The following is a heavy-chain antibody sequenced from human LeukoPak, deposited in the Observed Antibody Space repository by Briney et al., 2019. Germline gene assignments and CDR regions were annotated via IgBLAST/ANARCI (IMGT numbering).Heavy chain of an antibody. D-gene: IGHD4-23*01. CDR3: ARVDDYGGNSVGY. CDR2: IIPLFGTA. Sequence: ASVKVSCKASGGTFSSYAISWVRQAPGQGLEWMGGIIPLFGTANYAQKFQGRVTITADESTSTAYMELSSLRSEDTAVYYCARVDDYGGNSVGYWGQGTLVTVSS. J-gene: IGHJ4*02. V-gene: IGHV1-69*01. CDR1: GGTFSSYA.